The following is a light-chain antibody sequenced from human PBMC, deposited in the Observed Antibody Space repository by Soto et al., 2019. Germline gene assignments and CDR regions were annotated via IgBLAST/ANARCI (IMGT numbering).Light chain of an antibody. Sequence: DIQMTQSPSTLSGSVGDRVTITCRASQTISSWLAWYQQKPGKAPKLLIYAASSLQTGVPSRFSGSGSGTEFTLTISSLQPEDFATYYCLQHKSYPITFGQGTRLEIK. CDR1: QTISSW. V-gene: IGKV1-5*01. CDR3: LQHKSYPIT. CDR2: AAS. J-gene: IGKJ5*01.